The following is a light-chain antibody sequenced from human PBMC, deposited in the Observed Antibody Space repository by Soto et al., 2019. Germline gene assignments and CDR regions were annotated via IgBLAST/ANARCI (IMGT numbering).Light chain of an antibody. V-gene: IGLV2-14*01. Sequence: QSVLTQPASVSGSPGQSITISCTGTSSDVGGYNYVSWYQQHPGKAPKLLIYDVSNRPSGASNRFSGSKSGNTASLTISGVLAEALADNDTGSNTGCTLLHYVSGPGTK. CDR3: GSNTGCTLLHYV. J-gene: IGLJ1*01. CDR2: DVS. CDR1: SSDVGGYNY.